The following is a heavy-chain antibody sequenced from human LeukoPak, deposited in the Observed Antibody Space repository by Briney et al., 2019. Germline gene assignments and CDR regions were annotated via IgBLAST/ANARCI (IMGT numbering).Heavy chain of an antibody. V-gene: IGHV3-30*04. J-gene: IGHJ4*02. D-gene: IGHD6-19*01. Sequence: GGSPRLSCAASGFTFSSYAMHWVRQAPGKGLEWVAVISYDGSNEYYADSVKGRFTISRDNSKNTLYLQMNSLRAEDTAVYYCASLSGWYGVQIDYWGQGTLVTVSS. CDR1: GFTFSSYA. CDR2: ISYDGSNE. CDR3: ASLSGWYGVQIDY.